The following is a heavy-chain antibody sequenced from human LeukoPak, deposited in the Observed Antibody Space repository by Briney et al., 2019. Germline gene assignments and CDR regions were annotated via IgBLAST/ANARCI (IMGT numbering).Heavy chain of an antibody. J-gene: IGHJ4*02. CDR1: GGSISSNY. CDR3: AGDQSRVYFDY. D-gene: IGHD3-10*01. V-gene: IGHV4-59*01. Sequence: SSETLSLTCTVSGGSISSNYWSWIRQPPGKGLEWIGYIYYSGSTNYNPSLKSRVTISVDTSKNQFSLKLSSVTAADTAVYYCAGDQSRVYFDYWGQGTLVTVSS. CDR2: IYYSGST.